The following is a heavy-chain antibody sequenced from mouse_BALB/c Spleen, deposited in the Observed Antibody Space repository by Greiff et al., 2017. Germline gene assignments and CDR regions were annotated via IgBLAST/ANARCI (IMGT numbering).Heavy chain of an antibody. Sequence: SGAELVKPGASVKLSCTASGFNIKDTYMHWVKQRPEQGLEWIGRIDPENGNTIYDPKFQGKASITADTSSNTAYLQLSSLTSEDTAVYYCASWGNEDYFDYWGQGTTLTVSS. V-gene: IGHV14-3*02. CDR2: IDPENGNT. D-gene: IGHD2-1*01. CDR1: GFNIKDTY. CDR3: ASWGNEDYFDY. J-gene: IGHJ2*01.